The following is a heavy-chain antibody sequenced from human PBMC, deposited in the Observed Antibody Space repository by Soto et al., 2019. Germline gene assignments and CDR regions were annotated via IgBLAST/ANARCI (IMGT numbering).Heavy chain of an antibody. CDR3: AKTAVTTRYYFDY. CDR1: GFAFSSYA. CDR2: ISGSGGST. J-gene: IGHJ4*02. V-gene: IGHV3-23*01. Sequence: EVQLLESGGGLVQPGGSLRLSCAACGFAFSSYAMSWIRQAPGKGLEWVSAISGSGGSTYYADSVKGRFTISRDNSKNTLYLQMNSLRAEDTAVYYCAKTAVTTRYYFDYWGQGTLVTVSS. D-gene: IGHD4-4*01.